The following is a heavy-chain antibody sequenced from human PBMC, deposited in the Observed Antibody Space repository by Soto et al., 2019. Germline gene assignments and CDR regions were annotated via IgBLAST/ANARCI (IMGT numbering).Heavy chain of an antibody. V-gene: IGHV3-74*01. D-gene: IGHD3-10*01. J-gene: IGHJ6*02. CDR2: MNEDGGTT. CDR1: GFTFSSYW. CDR3: ASDLSGRADV. Sequence: GSLLLPCSASGFTFSSYWMHWVRQAPGKGLVWVSRMNEDGGTTDYADSVKGRFTISRDNAKNTLYLQMNSLRVEDTAVYYCASDLSGRADVWGQGTKVTVSS.